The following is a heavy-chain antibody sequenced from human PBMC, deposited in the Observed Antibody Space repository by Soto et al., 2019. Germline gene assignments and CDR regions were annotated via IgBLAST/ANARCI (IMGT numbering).Heavy chain of an antibody. CDR2: IYYSGST. CDR3: ARGPGGATRYYYYYGMDV. V-gene: IGHV4-59*01. D-gene: IGHD1-26*01. CDR1: GGSISSYY. Sequence: SETLSLTCTVSGGSISSYYWSWIRQPPGKGLEWIGYIYYSGSTNYNPSLKSRVTISVDTSKNQFSLKLSPVTAADTAVYYCARGPGGATRYYYYYGMDVWGQGTTVTVSS. J-gene: IGHJ6*02.